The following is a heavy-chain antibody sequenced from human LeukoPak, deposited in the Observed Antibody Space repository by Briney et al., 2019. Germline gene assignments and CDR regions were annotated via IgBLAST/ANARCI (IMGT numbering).Heavy chain of an antibody. Sequence: SETLSLTCAVYGGSLSGYYWSWIRQPPGKGLEWIGEINHSGSTNYNPSLKSRVTISVDTSKNQFSLKLSSVTAADTAVYYCARASLLGYYYYGMDVWGQGTTVTVSS. CDR1: GGSLSGYY. CDR2: INHSGST. J-gene: IGHJ6*02. D-gene: IGHD2-2*01. CDR3: ARASLLGYYYYGMDV. V-gene: IGHV4-34*01.